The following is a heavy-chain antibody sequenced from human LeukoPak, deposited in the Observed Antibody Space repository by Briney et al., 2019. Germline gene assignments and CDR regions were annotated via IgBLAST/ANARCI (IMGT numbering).Heavy chain of an antibody. J-gene: IGHJ3*02. CDR1: GGSISSGGYY. CDR3: AGNRGYSYGPHAFDI. D-gene: IGHD5-18*01. CDR2: IYYSGST. Sequence: PSQTLSLTCTVSGGSISSGGYYWSWIRQPPGKGLEWIGYIYYSGSTNYNPSLKSRVTISVDTSKNQFSLKLSSATAADTAVYYCAGNRGYSYGPHAFDIWGQGTMVTVSS. V-gene: IGHV4-61*08.